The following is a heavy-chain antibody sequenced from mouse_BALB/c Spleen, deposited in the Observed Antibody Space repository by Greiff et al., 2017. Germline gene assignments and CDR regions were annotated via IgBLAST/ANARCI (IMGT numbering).Heavy chain of an antibody. CDR3: ARHEGDAY. V-gene: IGHV5-12-1*01. CDR1: GFAFSSYD. J-gene: IGHJ3*01. CDR2: ISSGGSYT. Sequence: EVQVVESGGGLVKPGGSLKLSCAASGFAFSSYDMSWVRQTPEERLEWVAYISSGGSYTYYPDSVKGRFTISRDNAKNTLYLQMSSLKSEDTAMYYCARHEGDAYWGQGTLVTVSA.